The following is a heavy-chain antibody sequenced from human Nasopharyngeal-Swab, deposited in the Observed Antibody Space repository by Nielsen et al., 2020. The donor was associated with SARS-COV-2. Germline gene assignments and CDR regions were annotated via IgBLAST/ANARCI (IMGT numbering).Heavy chain of an antibody. V-gene: IGHV3-20*04. Sequence: ETLSLTCAASGFTFDDYGMSWVRQAPGKGLEWVSGINWNGGSTGYADSVKGRFTISRDNAKNSLYLQMNSLRAEDTALYYCARASFFYDSSGYYPDYWGQGTLVTVSS. D-gene: IGHD3-22*01. CDR1: GFTFDDYG. J-gene: IGHJ4*02. CDR3: ARASFFYDSSGYYPDY. CDR2: INWNGGST.